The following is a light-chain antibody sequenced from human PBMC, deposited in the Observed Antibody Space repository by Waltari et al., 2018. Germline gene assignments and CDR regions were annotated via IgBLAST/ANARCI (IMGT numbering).Light chain of an antibody. CDR1: NIGSKS. V-gene: IGLV3-21*04. CDR3: QVWDSSSDR. CDR2: YDS. Sequence: SYVLTQSPSVSVAPGKTARITCGGNNIGSKSVHWYQQKPGQAPVLVIYYDSDWPSGIPERFSGSNSGNTATLTISRVEAGDEADYYCQVWDSSSDRFGGGTKLTVL. J-gene: IGLJ2*01.